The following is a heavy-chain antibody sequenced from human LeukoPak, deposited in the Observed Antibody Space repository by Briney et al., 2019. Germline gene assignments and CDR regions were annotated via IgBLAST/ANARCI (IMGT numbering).Heavy chain of an antibody. CDR1: GFTFSSYS. D-gene: IGHD6-19*01. J-gene: IGHJ4*02. Sequence: GGPLRLSCAASGFTFSSYSMNWVRQAPGKGLEWVSVIGSSSTYMYSADSLKGRFTISRDNAKNALYLQMNSLRAEDTAVYYCARGKSSGWYAPDYWGQGTLVTVSS. CDR3: ARGKSSGWYAPDY. CDR2: IGSSSTYM. V-gene: IGHV3-21*01.